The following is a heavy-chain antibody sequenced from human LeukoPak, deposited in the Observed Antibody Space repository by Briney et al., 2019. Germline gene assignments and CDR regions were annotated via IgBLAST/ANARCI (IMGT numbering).Heavy chain of an antibody. CDR2: INAYNGNT. D-gene: IGHD2-15*01. CDR1: GYTFTSYG. V-gene: IGHV1-18*01. CDR3: ARDYCSGGSCYLVLDP. Sequence: ASVKVSCKASGYTFTSYGISWVRQAPGQGLEWMGWINAYNGNTNYAQKLQGRVTMTTDTSTSTAYMEQRSLRSDDTAVYYCARDYCSGGSCYLVLDPWGQGTLVTVSS. J-gene: IGHJ5*02.